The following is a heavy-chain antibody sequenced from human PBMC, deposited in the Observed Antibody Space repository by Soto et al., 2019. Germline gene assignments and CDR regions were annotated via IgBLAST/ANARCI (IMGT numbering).Heavy chain of an antibody. J-gene: IGHJ6*03. CDR1: GGSISSSSYY. V-gene: IGHV4-39*01. CDR3: ARPSGITIFGVGYYYMDV. D-gene: IGHD3-3*01. Sequence: QLQLQESGPGLVKPSETLSLTCTVSGGSISSSSYYWGWIRQPPGKGLEWIGSIYYSGSTYYNPSLKSRVTISVDTSKNQFSLKLSSVTAADTAVYYCARPSGITIFGVGYYYMDVWGKGTTVTVSS. CDR2: IYYSGST.